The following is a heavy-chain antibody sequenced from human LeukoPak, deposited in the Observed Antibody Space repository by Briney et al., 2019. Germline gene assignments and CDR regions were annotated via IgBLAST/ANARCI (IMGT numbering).Heavy chain of an antibody. CDR3: ARHSIVRGVIRFVDY. D-gene: IGHD3-10*01. Sequence: GESLKISCKGSGYSFTSYWIGWVRQMPGKGLEWMGIIYPGDSDTRYSPSFQGQVTISADKSISTAYLQWSSLKASDTAMYYCARHSIVRGVIRFVDYWGQGALVTVSS. J-gene: IGHJ4*02. CDR1: GYSFTSYW. CDR2: IYPGDSDT. V-gene: IGHV5-51*01.